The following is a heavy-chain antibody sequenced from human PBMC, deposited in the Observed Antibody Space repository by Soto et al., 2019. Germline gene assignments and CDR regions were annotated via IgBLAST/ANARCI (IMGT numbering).Heavy chain of an antibody. CDR3: ARRGMYYDFWSGYSSYYYYAMDV. D-gene: IGHD3-3*01. CDR2: IYYSGST. V-gene: IGHV4-30-4*01. CDR1: GGSISSGDYY. Sequence: PSETLSLTCTVSGGSISSGDYYWSWIRQPPGKGLEWIGFIYYSGSTYYNPSLKSRVTISVDTSKNHFSLKLSSVTAADTAVYYCARRGMYYDFWSGYSSYYYYAMDVWGQGTTVTVS. J-gene: IGHJ6*02.